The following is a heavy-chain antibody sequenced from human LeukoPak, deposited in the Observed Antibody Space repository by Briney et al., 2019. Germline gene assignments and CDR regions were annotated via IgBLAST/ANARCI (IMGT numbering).Heavy chain of an antibody. V-gene: IGHV1-18*04. CDR2: ISAYNGNT. CDR3: ARDRGATVTSGCYYGMDV. D-gene: IGHD4-17*01. Sequence: ASVKVSCKASGYTFTSYGISWVRQAPGQGLEWMGWISAYNGNTNYAQKLQGRVTMTTDTSTSTAYMELRSLRSDDTAVYYCARDRGATVTSGCYYGMDVWGQGTTVTVSS. J-gene: IGHJ6*02. CDR1: GYTFTSYG.